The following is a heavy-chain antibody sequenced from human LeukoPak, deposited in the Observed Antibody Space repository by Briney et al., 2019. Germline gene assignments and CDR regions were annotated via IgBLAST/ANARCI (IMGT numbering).Heavy chain of an antibody. CDR2: ISYDGSNK. CDR3: AKVSYGDYVWFDP. J-gene: IGHJ5*02. CDR1: GFTFSSYG. V-gene: IGHV3-30*18. Sequence: GRSLRLSCAASGFTFSSYGMHWVRQAPGKGLEWVAVISYDGSNKYYADSVKGRFTISRDNSKNTLYLQMNSLRAEDTAVYYCAKVSYGDYVWFDPWGQGTLVTVSS. D-gene: IGHD4-17*01.